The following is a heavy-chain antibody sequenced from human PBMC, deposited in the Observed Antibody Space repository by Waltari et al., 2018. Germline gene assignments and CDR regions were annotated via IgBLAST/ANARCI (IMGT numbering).Heavy chain of an antibody. CDR3: ARAPERYCSSTSCYYY. D-gene: IGHD2-2*01. J-gene: IGHJ4*02. V-gene: IGHV4-39*07. CDR1: GGSISSSSYY. CDR2: IYYSGST. Sequence: QLQLQESGPGLVKPSETLSLTCTVSGGSISSSSYYWGWIRQPPGKGLEWIGSIYYSGSTDYHPSLKSRVTISADTSKNQFSLKLSSVTAADTAVYYCARAPERYCSSTSCYYYWGQGTLVTVSS.